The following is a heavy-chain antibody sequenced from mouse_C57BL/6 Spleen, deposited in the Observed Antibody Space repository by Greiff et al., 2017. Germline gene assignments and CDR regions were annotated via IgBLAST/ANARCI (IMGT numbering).Heavy chain of an antibody. CDR2: ISNLAYSI. J-gene: IGHJ4*01. CDR1: GFTFSDYG. V-gene: IGHV5-15*01. CDR3: ARRSSYDAMDY. D-gene: IGHD1-1*01. Sequence: EVKLLESGGGLVQPGGSLKLSCAASGFTFSDYGMAWVRQAPRKGPEWVAFISNLAYSIYYADTVTGRFTISRENAKNTLYLEMSSLRSEDTAMYYCARRSSYDAMDYWGQGTSVTVSS.